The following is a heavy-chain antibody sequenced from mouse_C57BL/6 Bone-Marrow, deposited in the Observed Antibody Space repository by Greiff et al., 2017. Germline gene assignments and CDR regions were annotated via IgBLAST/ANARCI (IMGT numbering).Heavy chain of an antibody. CDR1: GFTFSSYA. D-gene: IGHD1-1*01. CDR3: ARHGSSTLDY. CDR2: ISDGGSYT. V-gene: IGHV5-4*03. Sequence: VESGGGLVKPGGSLKLSCAASGFTFSSYAMSWVRQTPEKRLEWVATISDGGSYTYYPDNVKGRFTISRDNAKNNLYLQMSHLKSEDTAMYYCARHGSSTLDYWGQGTTLTVSS. J-gene: IGHJ2*01.